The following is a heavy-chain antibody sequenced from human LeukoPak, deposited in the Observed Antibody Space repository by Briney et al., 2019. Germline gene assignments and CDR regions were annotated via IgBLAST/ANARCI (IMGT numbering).Heavy chain of an antibody. CDR2: IYYSGST. CDR1: GAAISSSSHY. D-gene: IGHD3-9*01. V-gene: IGHV4-61*01. Sequence: PSETLSLTCTVSGAAISSSSHYWGWIRQPPGKGLEWIGYIYYSGSTNYNPSLKSRVTISVDTSKNQFSLKLSSVTAADTAVYYCARDHGYYDILTGSLKTHYYYYYGMDVWGQGTTVTVSS. J-gene: IGHJ6*02. CDR3: ARDHGYYDILTGSLKTHYYYYYGMDV.